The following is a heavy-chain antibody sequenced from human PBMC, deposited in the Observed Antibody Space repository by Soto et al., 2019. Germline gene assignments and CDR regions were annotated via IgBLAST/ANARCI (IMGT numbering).Heavy chain of an antibody. D-gene: IGHD1-26*01. CDR1: GYTFTSYG. J-gene: IGHJ6*02. Sequence: ASVKVSCKASGYTFTSYGISWVRQAPGQGLEWMGWISAYNGNTNYAQKLQGRVTMTTDTSTSTAYMELRGLRSDDTAVYYCARSGGSYYSYYYYGMDVWGQGTTVTVSS. V-gene: IGHV1-18*01. CDR2: ISAYNGNT. CDR3: ARSGGSYYSYYYYGMDV.